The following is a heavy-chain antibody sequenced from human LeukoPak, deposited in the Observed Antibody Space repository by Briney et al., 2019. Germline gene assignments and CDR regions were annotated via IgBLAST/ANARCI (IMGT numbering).Heavy chain of an antibody. V-gene: IGHV3-48*01. J-gene: IGHJ1*01. D-gene: IGHD6-19*01. CDR2: ISSSSSTI. CDR3: ARDAVAGTPRMEYFQH. Sequence: GGALRLSCAASGFTFSSYSMNWVRQAPGKGLEWVSYISSSSSTIYYADSVKGRFTISRDNAKNSLYLQMNSLRVEDTAAYYCARDAVAGTPRMEYFQHWGQGTLVTVSS. CDR1: GFTFSSYS.